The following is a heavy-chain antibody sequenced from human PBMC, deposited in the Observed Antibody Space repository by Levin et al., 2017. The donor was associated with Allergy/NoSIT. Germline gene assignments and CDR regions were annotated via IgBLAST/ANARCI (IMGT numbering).Heavy chain of an antibody. CDR1: GYSFTSYW. Sequence: GESLKISCQGSGYSFTSYWIGWVRQMPGKGLEWMGIFYPGDSDTRYSPSFQGQVTISADKSISTAYLQWSRLKTTDTAIYYCARRGTRDYYYYMDVWGKGTTVTVSS. J-gene: IGHJ6*03. V-gene: IGHV5-51*01. D-gene: IGHD1-1*01. CDR3: ARRGTRDYYYYMDV. CDR2: FYPGDSDT.